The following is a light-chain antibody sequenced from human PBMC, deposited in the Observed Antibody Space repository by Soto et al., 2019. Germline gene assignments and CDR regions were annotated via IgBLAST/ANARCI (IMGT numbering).Light chain of an antibody. CDR3: QQYSSYWT. J-gene: IGKJ1*01. Sequence: DIQMTQSPSTLSASAGDRVTITCRASQSISSWLAWYQQKPGKAPKLLMSGASSLESGVPSRFSGSGSGTEFTLTISSLQPDDFATYYCQQYSSYWTFGQGTKVDIK. CDR1: QSISSW. CDR2: GAS. V-gene: IGKV1-5*03.